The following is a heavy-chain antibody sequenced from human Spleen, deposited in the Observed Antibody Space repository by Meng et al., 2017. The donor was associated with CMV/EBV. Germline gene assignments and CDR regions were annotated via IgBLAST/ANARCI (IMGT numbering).Heavy chain of an antibody. CDR3: ARASGYSGGILDS. CDR2: IYYGGST. CDR1: GGSISSYY. V-gene: IGHV4-59*01. D-gene: IGHD3-3*01. Sequence: SETLSLTCTVSGGSISSYYWSWIRQPPGKGLEWIGYIYYGGSTNYNPSLKSRVTILVDTSKNQFSLKLNSVTAADMAVYYCARASGYSGGILDSWGQGALVTVSS. J-gene: IGHJ4*02.